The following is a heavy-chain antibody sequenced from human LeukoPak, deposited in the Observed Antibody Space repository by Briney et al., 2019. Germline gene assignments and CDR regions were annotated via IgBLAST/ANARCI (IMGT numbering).Heavy chain of an antibody. CDR1: GFTFTSYS. CDR2: ISGGGGST. J-gene: IGHJ4*02. CDR3: ARGTRGYYFDY. D-gene: IGHD3-10*01. Sequence: GGSLRLSCAASGFTFTSYSMNWVRQAPGKGLEWVSTISGGGGSTYYADSVKGRFTISRDNSKNTLNLQMNSLRAEDTAVYYCARGTRGYYFDYWGQGTLVTVSS. V-gene: IGHV3-23*01.